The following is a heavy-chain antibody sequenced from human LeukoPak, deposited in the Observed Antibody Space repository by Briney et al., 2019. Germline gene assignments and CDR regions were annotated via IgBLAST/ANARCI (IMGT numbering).Heavy chain of an antibody. J-gene: IGHJ3*02. CDR3: ARSAYGDYPAAAFDI. Sequence: ASVKVSCKASGGTFSSYTISWVRQAPGQGREWMGRIIPILGIANYAQKFQRRVTITADKSTSTAYMELSSLRSEDTAVYYCARSAYGDYPAAAFDIWGQGTMVTVSS. V-gene: IGHV1-69*02. CDR2: IIPILGIA. CDR1: GGTFSSYT. D-gene: IGHD4-17*01.